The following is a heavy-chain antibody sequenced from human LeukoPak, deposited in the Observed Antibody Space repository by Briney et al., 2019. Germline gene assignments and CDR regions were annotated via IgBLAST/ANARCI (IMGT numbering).Heavy chain of an antibody. J-gene: IGHJ4*02. D-gene: IGHD3-22*01. CDR2: KRKDGGAK. V-gene: IGHV3-7*01. CDR1: GFPFSPYW. Sequence: GGSLRLSCAASGFPFSPYWMAWVRQAPGKGLDWVTNKRKDGGAKFYAASVKGRFIISRDNAKNSLYLQMNNLRDEDTAVYYCASSHDSSGNDWGQGTLVTV. CDR3: ASSHDSSGND.